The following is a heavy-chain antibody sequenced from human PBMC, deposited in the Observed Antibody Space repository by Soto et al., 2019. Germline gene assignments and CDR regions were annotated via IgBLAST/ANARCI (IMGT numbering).Heavy chain of an antibody. CDR1: GFMFSNYA. J-gene: IGHJ4*02. CDR3: AKSRYSDSSGDYYDF. Sequence: SGGSLRLSCAASGFMFSNYAMSWVRQAPGKGLEWVSGIGGRATSAYYADSVKGRFAISRDNSYNTLFLQLNSLRAEDTAVYYCAKSRYSDSSGDYYDFWGKGT. CDR2: IGGRATSA. V-gene: IGHV3-23*01. D-gene: IGHD3-22*01.